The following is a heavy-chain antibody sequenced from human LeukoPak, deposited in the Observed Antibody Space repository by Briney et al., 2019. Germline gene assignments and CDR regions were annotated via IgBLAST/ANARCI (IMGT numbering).Heavy chain of an antibody. D-gene: IGHD3-22*01. CDR3: AKDEYYYDSSGYYVR. Sequence: GGSLRLSCAASGFTFSSYWMHWVRQAPGKGLVWVSRINSDGSSTSYADSVKGRFTISRDNAKNTLYLQMNSLRAEDTAVYYCAKDEYYYDSSGYYVRWGQGTLVTVSS. J-gene: IGHJ4*02. V-gene: IGHV3-74*01. CDR1: GFTFSSYW. CDR2: INSDGSST.